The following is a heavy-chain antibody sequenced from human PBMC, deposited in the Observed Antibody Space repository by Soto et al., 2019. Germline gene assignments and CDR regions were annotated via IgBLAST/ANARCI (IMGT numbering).Heavy chain of an antibody. Sequence: QVQLQESGPGLVKPSETLSLTCTVSGDSISNFYWSWIRQPPGKGLDWIGYIHDSGSTSYNPSLTSRVXXSXDXXKNQFSLKVTSVTAADTAVYYCARQLRPGYNALGYWGQGTLVIVSS. D-gene: IGHD5-12*01. CDR1: GDSISNFY. V-gene: IGHV4-59*08. J-gene: IGHJ4*02. CDR2: IHDSGST. CDR3: ARQLRPGYNALGY.